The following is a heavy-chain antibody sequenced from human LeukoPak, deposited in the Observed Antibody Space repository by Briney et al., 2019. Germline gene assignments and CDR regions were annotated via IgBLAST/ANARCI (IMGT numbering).Heavy chain of an antibody. CDR3: AKQYAVVPAAPIDY. Sequence: PGRSLRLSCAASGFTFSSYGMHWVRQAPGKGLEWVAVISYDGSNKYYADSVKGRFTISRDNSKNTLYLQMNSLRAEDTAVYYCAKQYAVVPAAPIDYWGQGTLVTVSS. D-gene: IGHD2-2*01. J-gene: IGHJ4*02. V-gene: IGHV3-30*18. CDR1: GFTFSSYG. CDR2: ISYDGSNK.